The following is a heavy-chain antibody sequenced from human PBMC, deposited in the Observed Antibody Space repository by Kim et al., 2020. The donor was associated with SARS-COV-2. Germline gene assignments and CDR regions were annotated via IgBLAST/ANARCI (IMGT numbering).Heavy chain of an antibody. D-gene: IGHD3-10*01. V-gene: IGHV4-4*02. CDR3: AREVYYGSGSYLVY. Sequence: NPSLRSRVTISVDKSKNHFSLKLTSVTAADTAVYYCAREVYYGSGSYLVYWGQGTLVTVSS. J-gene: IGHJ4*02.